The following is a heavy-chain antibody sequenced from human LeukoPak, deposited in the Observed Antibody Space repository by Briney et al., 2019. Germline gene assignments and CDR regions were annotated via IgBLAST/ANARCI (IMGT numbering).Heavy chain of an antibody. CDR3: AKRSYGYGDYGPSVFDY. CDR2: ISYDGPNK. Sequence: GGSLRLSCAASGFTFSSYGMHWVRQAPGKGLEWVAVISYDGPNKYYADSVKGRFTISRDNSKSRLYLQMNSLRAEDTAVYYCAKRSYGYGDYGPSVFDYWGQGTLVTVSS. J-gene: IGHJ4*02. V-gene: IGHV3-30*18. D-gene: IGHD4-17*01. CDR1: GFTFSSYG.